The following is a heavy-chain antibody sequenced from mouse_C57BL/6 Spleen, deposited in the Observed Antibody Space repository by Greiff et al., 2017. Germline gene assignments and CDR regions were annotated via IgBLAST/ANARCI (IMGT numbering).Heavy chain of an antibody. J-gene: IGHJ4*01. CDR1: GYTFTSYW. Sequence: VQLQQPGAELVRPGSSVKLSCKASGYTFTSYWMDWVKQRPGQGLEWIGNIYPSDSETPYNQKFKDKATLTVDKSSSTAYMQLSSLTSEDSAVYYCARAIYYGYDGGAMDYWGQGTSVTVSS. D-gene: IGHD2-2*01. V-gene: IGHV1-61*01. CDR2: IYPSDSET. CDR3: ARAIYYGYDGGAMDY.